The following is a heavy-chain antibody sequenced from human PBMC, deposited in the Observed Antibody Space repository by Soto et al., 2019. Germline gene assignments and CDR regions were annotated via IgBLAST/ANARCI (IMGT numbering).Heavy chain of an antibody. CDR1: GFTFYDYA. Sequence: PGGSLRLSCAASGFTFYDYAMHWVRQAPGKGLEWVSGISWNSGSIGYADSVKGRFTISRDNAKNSLYLQMNSLRAEDTALYYCAKDRSDYLDYWGQGTLVTVSS. CDR3: AKDRSDYLDY. V-gene: IGHV3-9*01. J-gene: IGHJ4*02. CDR2: ISWNSGSI.